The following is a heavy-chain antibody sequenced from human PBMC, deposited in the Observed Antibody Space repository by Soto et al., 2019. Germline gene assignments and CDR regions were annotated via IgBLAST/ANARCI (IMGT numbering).Heavy chain of an antibody. V-gene: IGHV4-39*01. J-gene: IGHJ5*02. Sequence: QLQLQESGPGLVKPSETLSLTCNVYGGSISSSRSYWAWFRQPPGKELEWIANIFYAGNTYYNPSLKSRVAVSVDTSKNQFSLKLDSVTAADTAVYYCARQAAAPGIDLWFDPWGQGTLGTVSS. CDR3: ARQAAAPGIDLWFDP. D-gene: IGHD6-13*01. CDR1: GGSISSSRSY. CDR2: IFYAGNT.